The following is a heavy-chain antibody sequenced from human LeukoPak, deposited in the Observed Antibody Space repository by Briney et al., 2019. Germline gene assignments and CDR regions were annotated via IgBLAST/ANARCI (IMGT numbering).Heavy chain of an antibody. CDR2: IYYSGST. J-gene: IGHJ4*02. V-gene: IGHV4-59*01. CDR1: GGSISSYY. Sequence: PSETLSLTCTVSGGSISSYYWSWIRQPPGKGLEWIGYIYYSGSTNYNPSLKSRVTISVDTSKNQFSLKLSSVTAADTAVYYCARGSVWYDSSGYYPPYFDYWGQGTLVTVSS. CDR3: ARGSVWYDSSGYYPPYFDY. D-gene: IGHD3-22*01.